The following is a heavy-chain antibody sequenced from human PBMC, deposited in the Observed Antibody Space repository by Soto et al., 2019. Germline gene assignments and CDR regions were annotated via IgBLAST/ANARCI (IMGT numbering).Heavy chain of an antibody. J-gene: IGHJ4*02. Sequence: EVQLVESGGGLVQPGGSLRLSCAASGFTFSSNSMHWVRRLPGRGLVWVSRINTDGSETTYVDSVKGRFTISRDNPENTLYCEMSNLRVEDTAVYYCARDGVGFWGQGTLVTVSA. CDR1: GFTFSSNS. CDR2: INTDGSET. V-gene: IGHV3-74*01. CDR3: ARDGVGF. D-gene: IGHD1-26*01.